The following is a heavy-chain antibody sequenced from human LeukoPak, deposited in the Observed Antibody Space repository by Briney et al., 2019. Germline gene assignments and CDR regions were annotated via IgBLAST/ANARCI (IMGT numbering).Heavy chain of an antibody. Sequence: GGSLRLSCVASGFTFSNFAMNWVRQAPGEGLEWVSSITYNGANSYYADSVKGRFTISRDSSKNTLYLQMNSLRAEDTAVYYCAKESVGYVPVDWGQGTLVIVSS. CDR1: GFTFSNFA. D-gene: IGHD3-10*02. CDR3: AKESVGYVPVD. J-gene: IGHJ4*02. CDR2: ITYNGANS. V-gene: IGHV3-23*01.